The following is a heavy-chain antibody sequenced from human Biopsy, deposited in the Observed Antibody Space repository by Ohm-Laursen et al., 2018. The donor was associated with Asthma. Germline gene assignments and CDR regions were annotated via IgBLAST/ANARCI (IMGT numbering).Heavy chain of an antibody. V-gene: IGHV4-39*01. Sequence: SETLSLTCPFSGGSISSNFYYWGRIRQPPGKGLEWIGNIYKSGEVYYNLSLKSRVTISVDTSKNQFSLQRSSVSAADTAVYYCARQKLVAAEGPFDMWGQGTMVIVSS. CDR1: GGSISSNFYY. CDR3: ARQKLVAAEGPFDM. CDR2: IYKSGEV. J-gene: IGHJ3*02. D-gene: IGHD1-26*01.